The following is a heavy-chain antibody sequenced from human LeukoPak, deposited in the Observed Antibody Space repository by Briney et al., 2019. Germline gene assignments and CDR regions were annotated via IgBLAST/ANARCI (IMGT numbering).Heavy chain of an antibody. J-gene: IGHJ6*02. CDR3: ARIPYYYDSSGYFQLSYYYGMDV. D-gene: IGHD3-22*01. CDR1: GGSISSGDYY. V-gene: IGHV4-30-4*01. CDR2: IYYSGST. Sequence: PSETLSLTCTVSGGSISSGDYYWSWIRQPPGKGLEWIGYIYYSGSTYYNPSLKSRVTTSVDTSKNQFSLKLSSVTAADTAVYYCARIPYYYDSSGYFQLSYYYGMDVWGQGTTVTVSS.